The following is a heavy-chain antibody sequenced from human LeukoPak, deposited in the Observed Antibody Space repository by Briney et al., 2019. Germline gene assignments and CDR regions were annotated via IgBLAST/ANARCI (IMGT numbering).Heavy chain of an antibody. CDR1: GFTFSTYR. Sequence: GGSLRLSCAASGFTFSTYRMNWVRQAPGKGLEWVSSISSSSGYLYYADSVRGRFTISRDNAKGSVLLQMNSLRADDTAVYYCARDERGTDYWGQGTLVTVSS. CDR3: ARDERGTDY. V-gene: IGHV3-21*01. D-gene: IGHD1-1*01. CDR2: ISSSSGYL. J-gene: IGHJ4*02.